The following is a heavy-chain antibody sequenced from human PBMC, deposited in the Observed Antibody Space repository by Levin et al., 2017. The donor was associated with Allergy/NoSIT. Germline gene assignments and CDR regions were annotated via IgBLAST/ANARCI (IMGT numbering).Heavy chain of an antibody. V-gene: IGHV4-61*02. CDR3: ARGTSHTLVRGLIINHPYAFDF. CDR2: IYTSGST. Sequence: PSETLSLTCSVSGGSISSGTYYWSWIRQPAGKGLECIGRIYTSGSTIYNPSLKSRITMSLDTSKNQFSLKLGSVTAADTAVYYCARGTSHTLVRGLIINHPYAFDFWGQGTMVTVSS. CDR1: GGSISSGTYY. D-gene: IGHD3-10*01. J-gene: IGHJ3*01.